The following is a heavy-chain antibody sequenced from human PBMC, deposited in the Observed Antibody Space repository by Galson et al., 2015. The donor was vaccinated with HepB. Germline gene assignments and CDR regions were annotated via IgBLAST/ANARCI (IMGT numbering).Heavy chain of an antibody. Sequence: SLRLSCAASGFYFSDYSMHWVRQAPGKGLEWLAIISFDGSHQNYADSVKGRLIVSRDRSKSTLYLEINNLRVDDTAVYYCARDLYYGSETPLGHWVYLDYWGRGTLVTVSS. CDR3: ARDLYYGSETPLGHWVYLDY. CDR1: GFYFSDYS. J-gene: IGHJ4*02. D-gene: IGHD3-10*01. CDR2: ISFDGSHQ. V-gene: IGHV3-30-3*01.